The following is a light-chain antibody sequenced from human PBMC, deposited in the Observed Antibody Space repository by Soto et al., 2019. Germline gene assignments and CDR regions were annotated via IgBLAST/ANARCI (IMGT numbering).Light chain of an antibody. Sequence: QSVLTQPASVSGSPGQSITISCTGTSRDVGGYTYVSWYQQHPAKAPQLIIYEVSNRPSGVSNRFSGSRSGNTASLTISGLQAEDEADYYCNSYTYGSNYVFGTGTKVPS. J-gene: IGLJ1*01. CDR2: EVS. CDR1: SRDVGGYTY. CDR3: NSYTYGSNYV. V-gene: IGLV2-14*01.